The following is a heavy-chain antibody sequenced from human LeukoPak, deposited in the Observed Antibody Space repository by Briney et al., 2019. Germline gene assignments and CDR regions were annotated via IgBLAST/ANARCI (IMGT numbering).Heavy chain of an antibody. D-gene: IGHD2-21*02. V-gene: IGHV2-5*02. CDR3: AHSRIGFVVVTAVYFDY. J-gene: IGHJ4*02. CDR1: GFSLSTSGVG. CDR2: IYWADDK. Sequence: SGPTLVKPTQTLTLTCTFSGFSLSTSGVGVGWIRQPPGKALEWLALIYWADDKRYSPSLKSRLTITKDTSKNQVVLTMTNMDPVDTATYYCAHSRIGFVVVTAVYFDYWGQGTLVTVSS.